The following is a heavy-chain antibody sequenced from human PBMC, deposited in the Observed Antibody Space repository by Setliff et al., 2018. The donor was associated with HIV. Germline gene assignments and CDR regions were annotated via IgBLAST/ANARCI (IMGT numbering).Heavy chain of an antibody. CDR1: GFTFITST. CDR3: AAVFTGEPGRSLDY. CDR2: ISSSGSYI. D-gene: IGHD1-26*01. J-gene: IGHJ4*02. Sequence: PGGSLRLSCAVSGFTFITSTMNWVRQAPGKGLEWVASISSSGSYIHYADSVKGRITISRDNAKNSQYLLMSDLRAEDTAVYYCAAVFTGEPGRSLDYWGQGTPVTVSS. V-gene: IGHV3-21*01.